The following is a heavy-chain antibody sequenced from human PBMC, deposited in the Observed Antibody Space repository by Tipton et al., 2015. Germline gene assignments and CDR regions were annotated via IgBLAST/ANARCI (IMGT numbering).Heavy chain of an antibody. V-gene: IGHV5-51*01. CDR3: AGHRDSSGYYQHDGFNA. D-gene: IGHD3-22*01. Sequence: QSGPEVKKPGESLKISCKGSGYSFTSYWIGWVRQMPGKGLELMGIIYPGDSETTYSPSFQGQDTISADTSMSTAYLQWGSLRASDTAMYCCAGHRDSSGYYQHDGFNARGQGTMVTVPS. CDR1: GYSFTSYW. CDR2: IYPGDSET. J-gene: IGHJ3*01.